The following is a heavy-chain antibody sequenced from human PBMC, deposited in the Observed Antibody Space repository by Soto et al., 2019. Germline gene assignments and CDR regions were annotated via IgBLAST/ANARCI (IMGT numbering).Heavy chain of an antibody. J-gene: IGHJ6*02. V-gene: IGHV6-1*01. Sequence: SQTLSLTCAISGDSVSSNSAAWNWIRQSPSRGLEWLGRTYYRSKWYNDYAVSVKSRITINPDTSKNQFSLQLNSVTPEDTAVYYCASEGSSGWSYVPYYYYGMEVWGQGTTVTVSS. CDR3: ASEGSSGWSYVPYYYYGMEV. D-gene: IGHD6-19*01. CDR1: GDSVSSNSAA. CDR2: TYYRSKWYN.